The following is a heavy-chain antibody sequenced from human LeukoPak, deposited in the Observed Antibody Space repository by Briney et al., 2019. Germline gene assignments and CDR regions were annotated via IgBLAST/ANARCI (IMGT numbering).Heavy chain of an antibody. V-gene: IGHV4-59*01. J-gene: IGHJ4*02. CDR1: GGSISSYY. D-gene: IGHD3-22*01. CDR3: ARSLGYYAYYFDS. CDR2: IYYSGST. Sequence: SETLSLTCTVSGGSISSYYWSWIRQPPGKGLEWIGYIYYSGSTNYNPSLKSRVTISVDTSKNQFSLKLSSVTAADTAVYYCARSLGYYAYYFDSWGQGTLVTVSS.